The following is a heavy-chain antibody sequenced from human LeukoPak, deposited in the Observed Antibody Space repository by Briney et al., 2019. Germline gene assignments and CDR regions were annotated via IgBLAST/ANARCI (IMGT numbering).Heavy chain of an antibody. V-gene: IGHV1-18*01. Sequence: ASVKVSCKASGYTFTSYGISWVRQAPGQGLEWMGWISAYNGNTNYAQKLQGRVTMTTDTSTSTAYMELRSPRSDDTAVYYCARAKIVVVPAAFDYWGQGTLVTVSS. CDR1: GYTFTSYG. J-gene: IGHJ4*02. D-gene: IGHD2-2*01. CDR2: ISAYNGNT. CDR3: ARAKIVVVPAAFDY.